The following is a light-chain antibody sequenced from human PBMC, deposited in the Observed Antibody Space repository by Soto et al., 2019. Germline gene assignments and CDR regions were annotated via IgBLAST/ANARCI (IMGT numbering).Light chain of an antibody. V-gene: IGLV2-14*01. CDR1: SSDVGGHDY. CDR3: SSYTSSSTLV. J-gene: IGLJ1*01. CDR2: EVR. Sequence: QSVLTQPASVSGSPGQSITISCTGTSSDVGGHDYVSWYQQHPGKAPKLIIYEVRNRPSGVSNRFSGSKSGNTASLTISGLQAEDEADYYCSSYTSSSTLVFGTGTKVTVL.